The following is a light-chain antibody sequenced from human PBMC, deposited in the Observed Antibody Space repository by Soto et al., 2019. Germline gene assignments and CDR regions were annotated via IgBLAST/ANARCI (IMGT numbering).Light chain of an antibody. CDR1: QSVSRTY. J-gene: IGKJ1*01. Sequence: EIVLTHSPGTLSLSPGERATLSCRASQSVSRTYLAWYQQKPVQAPRLLIYATSSRATGIPDRFSGSGSGTDFTLTISRLEPEDFAVYYCQQYGRSGTFGQGTKVDIK. CDR2: ATS. CDR3: QQYGRSGT. V-gene: IGKV3-20*01.